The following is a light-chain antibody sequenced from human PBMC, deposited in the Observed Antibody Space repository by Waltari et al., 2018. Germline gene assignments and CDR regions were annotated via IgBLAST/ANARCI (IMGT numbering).Light chain of an antibody. CDR1: RSDVGGYNA. V-gene: IGLV2-14*03. Sequence: QSALTQPASVSGSPGQSITISCTGTRSDVGGYNAVSWYQQHPGKAPKLMIYDVVSRTSGVPNRFCGSKSGNTASLVSSGLQADDEADYYCSSYTSSISYVFGTGTKVT. CDR2: DVV. CDR3: SSYTSSISYV. J-gene: IGLJ1*01.